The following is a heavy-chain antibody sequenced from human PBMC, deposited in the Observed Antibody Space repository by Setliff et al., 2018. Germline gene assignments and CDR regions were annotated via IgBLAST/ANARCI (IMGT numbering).Heavy chain of an antibody. D-gene: IGHD2-8*02. V-gene: IGHV4-34*01. CDR2: INHSGST. CDR3: ARAPGSVFESRVQYDMDV. Sequence: PSETLSLTCAVYGGSFSPYYWTWIRQPPGKGLEWIGEINHSGSTNYNPSLKRRVTISVDRSKNQFSLNLSSMTAANPAVYYCARAPGSVFESRVQYDMDVWGQGTTVTVSS. CDR1: GGSFSPYY. J-gene: IGHJ6*02.